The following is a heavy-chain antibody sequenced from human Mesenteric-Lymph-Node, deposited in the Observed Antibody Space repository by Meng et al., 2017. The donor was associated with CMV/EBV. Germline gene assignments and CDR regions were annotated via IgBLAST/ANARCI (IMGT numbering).Heavy chain of an antibody. Sequence: QQKLQQWCAAPLKTSANLSLTCAVYGGSFSTYYWIWIRQPPGKGLEWIGEINHSGSTNYNPSLKSRITISVDTSKNQVSLKLTSVTAADTAVYFCAGLEPLNNTKDKIPSGYWGQGTLVTVSS. CDR2: INHSGST. D-gene: IGHD1-14*01. CDR1: GGSFSTYY. V-gene: IGHV4-34*01. J-gene: IGHJ4*02. CDR3: AGLEPLNNTKDKIPSGY.